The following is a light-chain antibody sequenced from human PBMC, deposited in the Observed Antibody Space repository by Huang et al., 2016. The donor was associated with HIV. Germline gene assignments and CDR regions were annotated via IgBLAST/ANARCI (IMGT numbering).Light chain of an antibody. CDR2: LGS. J-gene: IGKJ3*01. V-gene: IGKV2-28*01. Sequence: IVMTQSPLSLPVTPGEPASISCKSSQSLLRSNGYNYLDWYLQRPGQSPQLLIYLGSNRASGGPDRCSGSGSGTSFTLKISKVEADDLGTYYCMQGRQIPGDTFGPGTKVDIK. CDR3: MQGRQIPGDT. CDR1: QSLLRSNGYNY.